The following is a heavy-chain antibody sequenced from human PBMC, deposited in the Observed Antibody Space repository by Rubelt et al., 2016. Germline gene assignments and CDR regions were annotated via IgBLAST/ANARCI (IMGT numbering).Heavy chain of an antibody. CDR3: AIVSSYRGHDY. CDR2: LSPDSGGA. V-gene: IGHV1-2*02. J-gene: IGHJ4*02. D-gene: IGHD3-16*02. Sequence: QVQLVQSGAEVKKPGASVKASCKTSGYTFTGYYIYWVRQAPGQGLEWMGRLSPDSGGANHAQKFQDRVTMTRDRAINTAYMEVSSLRSDDTAVYYCAIVSSYRGHDYWGQGTPVTVSS. CDR1: GYTFTGYY.